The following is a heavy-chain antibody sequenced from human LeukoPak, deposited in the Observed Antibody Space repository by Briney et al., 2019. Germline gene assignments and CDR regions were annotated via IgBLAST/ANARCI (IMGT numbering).Heavy chain of an antibody. V-gene: IGHV4-59*08. Sequence: PSETLSLTCTVSGGSISPYYWSWIRRPPGKGLEWIGYIYYSGTTNYNPSLKSRVTMSVDTSNNHLSLRLTSVTAADTALYYCARHSYNYYGMDVWGQGTTITVSS. J-gene: IGHJ6*02. CDR2: IYYSGTT. CDR1: GGSISPYY. CDR3: ARHSYNYYGMDV.